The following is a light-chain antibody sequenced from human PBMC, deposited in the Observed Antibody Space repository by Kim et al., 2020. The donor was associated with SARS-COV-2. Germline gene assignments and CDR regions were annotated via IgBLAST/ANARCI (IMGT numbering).Light chain of an antibody. J-gene: IGLJ1*01. V-gene: IGLV1-44*01. CDR1: SSNIGRNT. CDR3: AAWDDSLKGYV. CDR2: DDD. Sequence: GQRVTISSSGSSSNIGRNTVSWYQQLPGTAPKLLIYDDDQRPSGVPDRFSGSKSGTSASLAIIGLHSEDEADYYCAAWDDSLKGYVFGTGTKVTVL.